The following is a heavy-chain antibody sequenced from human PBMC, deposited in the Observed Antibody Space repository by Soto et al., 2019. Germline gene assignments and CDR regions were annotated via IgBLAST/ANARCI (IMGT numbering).Heavy chain of an antibody. CDR3: AREGKSGYSTRGDY. V-gene: IGHV1-18*01. CDR1: GYTFVNHG. Sequence: QVQLVQSGAEVKEPGASVKVSCRASGYTFVNHGISWVRQAPGRGLEWMGWISASNGYTNYAQRLQGRVSMTRDTSPSAAYMELRSLRSDDTAVYYCAREGKSGYSTRGDYWGQGTLLTVSS. D-gene: IGHD3-3*01. CDR2: ISASNGYT. J-gene: IGHJ4*02.